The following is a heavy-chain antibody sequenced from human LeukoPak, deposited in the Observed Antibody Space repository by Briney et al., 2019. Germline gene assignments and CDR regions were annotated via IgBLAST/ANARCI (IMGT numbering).Heavy chain of an antibody. V-gene: IGHV3-43*02. CDR2: ISGDGGST. CDR3: AKDRDMITFGGTDS. D-gene: IGHD3-16*01. CDR1: GFTFDDYA. Sequence: GGSLRLSCAASGFTFDDYAIHWVSQGRGKGREGIALISGDGGSTYYADSVKGRFTISRDNSKNSLFLQMNSLRSEDTALYYCAKDRDMITFGGTDSWGQGTLVTVSS. J-gene: IGHJ4*02.